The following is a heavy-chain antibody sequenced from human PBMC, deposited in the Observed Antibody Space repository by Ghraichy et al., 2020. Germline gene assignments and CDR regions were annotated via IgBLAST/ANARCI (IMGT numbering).Heavy chain of an antibody. Sequence: LTCAASGFTFSSYAMSWVRQAPGKGLEWVSAISGSGGSTYYADSVKGRFTISRDNSKNTLYLQMNSLRAEDTAVYYCAKMVSSSSYLYAFDIWGQGTMVTVSS. CDR2: ISGSGGST. V-gene: IGHV3-23*01. CDR3: AKMVSSSSYLYAFDI. CDR1: GFTFSSYA. J-gene: IGHJ3*02. D-gene: IGHD6-6*01.